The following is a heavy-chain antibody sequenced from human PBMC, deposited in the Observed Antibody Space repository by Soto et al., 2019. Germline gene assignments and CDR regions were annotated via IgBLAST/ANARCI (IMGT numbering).Heavy chain of an antibody. CDR1: GFTFSTYV. J-gene: IGHJ3*02. CDR3: ALYYYDSSGYGANAFDI. V-gene: IGHV3-30-3*01. CDR2: ISYDGSNK. Sequence: GGSLRLSCAASGFTFSTYVMHWVRQAPGKGLEWVAVISYDGSNKYYADSVKGRFTISRDNSKNTLYLQMNSLRSEDTAVYYCALYYYDSSGYGANAFDIWGQGTMVTV. D-gene: IGHD3-22*01.